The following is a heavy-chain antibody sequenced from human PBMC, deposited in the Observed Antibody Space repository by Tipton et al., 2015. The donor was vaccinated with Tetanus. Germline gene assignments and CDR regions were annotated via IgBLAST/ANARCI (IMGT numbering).Heavy chain of an antibody. J-gene: IGHJ2*01. V-gene: IGHV1-69*06. Sequence: QSGPEVKKPGSSVKVSYKASGVTLSSIAVSWVRQAPGQGLEWLGGIIPMFDTANHAQKFQGRVTITAGKSTSTAYMELSSLRYDDTAVYYCAREYAGWYFDLWGRGTLVTVSS. D-gene: IGHD2-2*01. CDR2: IIPMFDTA. CDR1: GVTLSSIA. CDR3: AREYAGWYFDL.